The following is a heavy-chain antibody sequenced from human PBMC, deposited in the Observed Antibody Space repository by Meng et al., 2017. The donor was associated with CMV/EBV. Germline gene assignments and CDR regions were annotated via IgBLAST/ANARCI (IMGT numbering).Heavy chain of an antibody. V-gene: IGHV5-51*01. D-gene: IGHD2-21*02. Sequence: GGSLRLSCKGSGYSFTSYWIGWVRQMPGKGLEWMGIIYPGDSDTRYSPSFQGQVTISANKSISTAYLQWSSLKASDTAMYYCARGGDHLRPNWFDPWGQGTLVTVSS. CDR3: ARGGDHLRPNWFDP. CDR1: GYSFTSYW. CDR2: IYPGDSDT. J-gene: IGHJ5*02.